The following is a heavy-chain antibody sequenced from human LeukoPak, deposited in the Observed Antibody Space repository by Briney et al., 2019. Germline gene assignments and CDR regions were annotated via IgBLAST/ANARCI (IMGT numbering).Heavy chain of an antibody. V-gene: IGHV3-48*04. CDR2: ISSSSSTI. D-gene: IGHD6-13*01. CDR3: ARDHSGYSSSSNY. J-gene: IGHJ4*02. CDR1: GFTFSSYS. Sequence: GGSLRLSCAASGFTFSSYSMNWVRQAPGKGLEWVSYISSSSSTIYYADSVKGRFTISRDNAKNSLYLQMNSLRAEDTAVYYCARDHSGYSSSSNYWGQGTLVTVSS.